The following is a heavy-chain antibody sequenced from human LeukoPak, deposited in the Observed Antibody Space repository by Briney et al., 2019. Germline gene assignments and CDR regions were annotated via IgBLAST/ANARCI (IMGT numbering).Heavy chain of an antibody. CDR2: ISSSSSTI. J-gene: IGHJ4*02. CDR3: ATGVCVWGSYRWCVGYEGYFDY. V-gene: IGHV3-48*02. D-gene: IGHD3-16*02. Sequence: QPGGSLRLSCAASGFTFSSNSMNWVRQAPGKGLEWVSYISSSSSTIYYADSVKGRFTISRDNAKNSLYLQMNSLRDEDTAVYYCATGVCVWGSYRWCVGYEGYFDYWGQGTLVTVSS. CDR1: GFTFSSNS.